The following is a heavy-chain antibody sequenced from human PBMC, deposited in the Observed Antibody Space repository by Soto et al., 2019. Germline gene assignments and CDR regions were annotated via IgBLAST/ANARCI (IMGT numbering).Heavy chain of an antibody. J-gene: IGHJ4*02. V-gene: IGHV3-48*02. D-gene: IGHD3-10*01. CDR2: ISSSSSTI. CDR1: GFTFSSYS. Sequence: GGSLRLSCAASGFTFSSYSMNWVRQAPGKGLEWVSYISSSSSTIYYADSVKGRFTISRDNAKNSLYLQMNSLRDEDTAVYYCARDPRHPTYYYGSGTLDCWGQGTLVTVSS. CDR3: ARDPRHPTYYYGSGTLDC.